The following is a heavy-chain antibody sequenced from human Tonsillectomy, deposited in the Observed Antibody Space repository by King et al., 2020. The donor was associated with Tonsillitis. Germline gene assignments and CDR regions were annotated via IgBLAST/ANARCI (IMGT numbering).Heavy chain of an antibody. J-gene: IGHJ5*02. CDR3: ARGPGAVAGTSGSAWFDP. CDR1: GYTFTSYD. Sequence: QLVQSGAEVKKPGASVKVSCRASGYTFTSYDINWVRQASGQGLEWMGWMNPNSGNTGYAQKFQGRVTMTRNTSISTAYMELSSLRSEDTAVYYCARGPGAVAGTSGSAWFDPWGQGTLVTVSS. V-gene: IGHV1-8*01. D-gene: IGHD6-19*01. CDR2: MNPNSGNT.